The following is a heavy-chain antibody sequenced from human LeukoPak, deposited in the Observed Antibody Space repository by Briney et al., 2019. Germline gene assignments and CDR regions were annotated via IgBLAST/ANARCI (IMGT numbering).Heavy chain of an antibody. V-gene: IGHV1-2*02. CDR2: INPNSGGT. J-gene: IGHJ4*02. CDR3: ARDSYWGSGDFDY. Sequence: ASVKVSCKASGYTFTGYYMHWVRQAPGQGLEWMGWINPNSGGTNYAQKFQGRVTMTRDTSISTAYMELRSLRSDDTAVYYCARDSYWGSGDFDYWGQGTLVTVSS. CDR1: GYTFTGYY. D-gene: IGHD7-27*01.